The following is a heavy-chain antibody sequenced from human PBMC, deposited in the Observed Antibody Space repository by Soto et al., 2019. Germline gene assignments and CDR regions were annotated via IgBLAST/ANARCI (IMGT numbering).Heavy chain of an antibody. J-gene: IGHJ4*02. Sequence: QVQLVQSGAEVKKPGASVKVSCKASGYPFPSYDITWVRQAPGHGLEWMGWMNPTSGNTGYAQKFQGRVTMTRNTSISTAYMELSSLRSEDTAVYYCARGGRYCSSTSCQYYFDYWGQGTLVTVSS. CDR3: ARGGRYCSSTSCQYYFDY. D-gene: IGHD2-2*01. V-gene: IGHV1-8*01. CDR1: GYPFPSYD. CDR2: MNPTSGNT.